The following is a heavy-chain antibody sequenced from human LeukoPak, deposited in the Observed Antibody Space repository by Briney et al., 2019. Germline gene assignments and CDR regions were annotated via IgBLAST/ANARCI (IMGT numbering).Heavy chain of an antibody. CDR3: SFGYYDSSGYYYFDY. CDR1: GGSFSGYY. J-gene: IGHJ4*02. Sequence: SETLSLTCAVYGGSFSGYYWSWIRQPPGKGLEWIGEINHSGSTNYNPSLKSRVTISVDTSKNQFSLKLSSVTATDTAVYYCSFGYYDSSGYYYFDYWGQGTLVTVSS. V-gene: IGHV4-34*01. D-gene: IGHD3-22*01. CDR2: INHSGST.